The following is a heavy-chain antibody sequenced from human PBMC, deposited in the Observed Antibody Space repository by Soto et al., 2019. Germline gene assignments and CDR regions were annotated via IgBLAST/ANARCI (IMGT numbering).Heavy chain of an antibody. CDR2: IIPILGIA. J-gene: IGHJ6*02. Sequence: QVQLVQSGAEVKKPGSSVKVSCKASGGTFSSYTISWVRQAPGQGLEWMARIIPILGIANFAQKLQGRVTITAGKTTSTAYKGLSRLRSEDTAVYYCARFRGSYGMDVWGQGTTVTVSS. D-gene: IGHD3-10*01. CDR1: GGTFSSYT. V-gene: IGHV1-69*02. CDR3: ARFRGSYGMDV.